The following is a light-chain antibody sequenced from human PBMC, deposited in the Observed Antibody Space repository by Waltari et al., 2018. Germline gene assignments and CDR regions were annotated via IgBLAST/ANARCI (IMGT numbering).Light chain of an antibody. CDR2: DDT. CDR3: QVWDSSGDHPV. Sequence: SYVLTQPPSVSVAPGKTAKISCAGQNIRSQTVHWYRQKAGQAPVLVIYDDTVRPSGIPDRISGSDTATLTIARVEAGDEADYFCQVWDSSGDHPVFGGGTRLTV. J-gene: IGLJ2*01. V-gene: IGLV3-21*03. CDR1: NIRSQT.